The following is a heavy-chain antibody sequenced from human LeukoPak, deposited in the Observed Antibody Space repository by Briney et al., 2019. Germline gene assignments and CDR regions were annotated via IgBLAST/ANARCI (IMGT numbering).Heavy chain of an antibody. Sequence: GGSLRLSCTASGFTFSSYAMSWVRQAPGKGLEWVSAISGSGGSTYYADSVKGRFTISRDNSKSTLYLQMNSLRAEDTAVYYCARGVGYCSSTSCYPTHFDYWGQGTLVTVSS. J-gene: IGHJ4*02. CDR1: GFTFSSYA. V-gene: IGHV3-23*01. D-gene: IGHD2-2*01. CDR2: ISGSGGST. CDR3: ARGVGYCSSTSCYPTHFDY.